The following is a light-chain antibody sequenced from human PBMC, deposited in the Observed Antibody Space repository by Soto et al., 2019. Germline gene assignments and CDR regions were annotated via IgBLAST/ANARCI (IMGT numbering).Light chain of an antibody. Sequence: ENVLTQSPGTLSLSPGERATLSCRASQTVSSYLTWYQQRPGQAPRLLIYGASKRATGIPDRFSGSGSGTDFTLTISRLEPEDFALYYCQQYSNWPFINFGQGTRLDIE. CDR1: QTVSSY. CDR3: QQYSNWPFIN. V-gene: IGKV3-20*01. CDR2: GAS. J-gene: IGKJ5*01.